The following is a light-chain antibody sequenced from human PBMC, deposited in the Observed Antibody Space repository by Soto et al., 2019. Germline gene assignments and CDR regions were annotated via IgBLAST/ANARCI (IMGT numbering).Light chain of an antibody. CDR1: QSVSSN. CDR3: QQFQNWPPWT. J-gene: IGKJ1*01. V-gene: IGKV3-15*01. Sequence: EIVMTQSPATLSVSPGERATLSCRARQSVSSNLAWYQQKPGQAPRLLIYGASTRATGIPARFSGSGSGTEFTLTISSLQSEDFAVYYCQQFQNWPPWTFGQGTKVDIK. CDR2: GAS.